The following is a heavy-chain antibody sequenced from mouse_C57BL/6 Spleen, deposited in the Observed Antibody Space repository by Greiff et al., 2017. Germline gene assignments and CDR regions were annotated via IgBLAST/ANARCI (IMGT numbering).Heavy chain of an antibody. V-gene: IGHV5-17*01. D-gene: IGHD2-4*01. CDR3: ASDYDYGDSSMDY. Sequence: EVLLVESGGGLVRPGGSLKLSCAASGFTFSDYGMHWVRQAPEQGLEWVAYISRGSSTIYYADTVKGRFTLSRDNSTYTLFLQMTSLRSEDTALYYCASDYDYGDSSMDYWGQGTSVTVSS. J-gene: IGHJ4*01. CDR1: GFTFSDYG. CDR2: ISRGSSTI.